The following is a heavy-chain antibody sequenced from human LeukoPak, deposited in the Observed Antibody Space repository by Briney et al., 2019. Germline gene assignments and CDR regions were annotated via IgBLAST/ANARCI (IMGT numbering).Heavy chain of an antibody. V-gene: IGHV3-30*18. D-gene: IGHD3-22*01. J-gene: IGHJ4*02. Sequence: PGGSLRHSCAASGFTFSRYWKTWVRQAPRKGLEWVAVISYDGSNKYYADSVKGRFTISRDNSKNTLYLQMNSLRAEDTAVYYCAKDPFQYYYDSSGFDYWGQGTLVTVSS. CDR1: GFTFSRYW. CDR3: AKDPFQYYYDSSGFDY. CDR2: ISYDGSNK.